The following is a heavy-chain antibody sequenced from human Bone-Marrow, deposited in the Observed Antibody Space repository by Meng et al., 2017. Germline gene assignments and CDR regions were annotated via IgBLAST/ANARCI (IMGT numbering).Heavy chain of an antibody. CDR3: ARRLETHCSSTSCYVGGPYWYFDL. V-gene: IGHV4-30-4*01. CDR1: GVSISSGDYY. Sequence: QVQLQESGPGLVKPSQTLSLTCTVSGVSISSGDYYWSWIRQPPGKGLEWIGYIYYSGSTYYNPSLKSRVTISVDTSKNQFSLKLSSVTAADTAVYYCARRLETHCSSTSCYVGGPYWYFDLWGRGTLVTVSS. D-gene: IGHD2-2*01. J-gene: IGHJ2*01. CDR2: IYYSGST.